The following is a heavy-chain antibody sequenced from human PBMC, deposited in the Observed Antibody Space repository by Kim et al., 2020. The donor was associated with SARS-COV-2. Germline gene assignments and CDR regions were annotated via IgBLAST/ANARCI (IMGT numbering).Heavy chain of an antibody. CDR3: ARGPFYYFDY. J-gene: IGHJ4*02. D-gene: IGHD3-3*01. CDR2: ST. V-gene: IGHV3-23*01. Sequence: STYYADSGKGRFTVSRDNSKNTLYLQMNSLRAEDTAVYYCARGPFYYFDYWGQGTLVTVSS.